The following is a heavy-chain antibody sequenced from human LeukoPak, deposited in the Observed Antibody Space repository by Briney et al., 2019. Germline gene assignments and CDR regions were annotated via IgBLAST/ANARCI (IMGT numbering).Heavy chain of an antibody. Sequence: PGGSLRLSCAASGFTFSSYWMSWVHQAPGKGLEWVANIKQDGSEKYYVDSVKGRFTISRDNAKNSLYLQMNSLRAEDTAVYYCARDGYEIPGYYDSSGYPADYWGQGTLVTVSS. V-gene: IGHV3-7*01. CDR2: IKQDGSEK. CDR1: GFTFSSYW. J-gene: IGHJ4*02. D-gene: IGHD3-22*01. CDR3: ARDGYEIPGYYDSSGYPADY.